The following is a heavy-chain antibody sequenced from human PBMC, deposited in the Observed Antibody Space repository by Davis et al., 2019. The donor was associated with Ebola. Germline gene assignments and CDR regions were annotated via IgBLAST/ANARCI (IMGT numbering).Heavy chain of an antibody. CDR1: AGTFCSYA. CDR2: IIPILGIA. D-gene: IGHD3-22*01. V-gene: IGHV1-69*04. Sequence: AASVMVSCKASAGTFCSYAISWVRQAPGQGLEWMGRIIPILGIANYAQKFQGRVTMTTDTSTSTAYMELRSLRSDDTAVYYCARGVTMIVVSNWFDPWGQGTLVTVSS. J-gene: IGHJ5*02. CDR3: ARGVTMIVVSNWFDP.